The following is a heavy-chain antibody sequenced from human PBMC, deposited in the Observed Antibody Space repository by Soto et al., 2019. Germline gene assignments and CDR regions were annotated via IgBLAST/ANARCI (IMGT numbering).Heavy chain of an antibody. J-gene: IGHJ4*02. CDR2: ISSSGGST. D-gene: IGHD6-13*01. Sequence: PGGSLRLSCAASVFTFSSYAMNWVRQAPGKGLEWVSAISSSGGSTPYADSVKGRFTISRDNSRNTLYLQMNSLRAEDSAVYYCAKARFVVAVGSSLIDYWGQGTLVTVSS. CDR1: VFTFSSYA. V-gene: IGHV3-23*01. CDR3: AKARFVVAVGSSLIDY.